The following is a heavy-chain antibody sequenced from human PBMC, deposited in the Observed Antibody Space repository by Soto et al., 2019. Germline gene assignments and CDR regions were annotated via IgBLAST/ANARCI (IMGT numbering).Heavy chain of an antibody. Sequence: EVQLLESGGGLVQPGGSLRLSCAASGFTFSSYAMSWVRQAPGKGLEWVSAISGSGGSTYYADSVKGRFTISRDNSKNRLYLQMNRLRAEDTAVYYCTASGTTVAYYYGMDVWGQGTTVTVSS. V-gene: IGHV3-23*01. CDR2: ISGSGGST. D-gene: IGHD3-10*01. J-gene: IGHJ6*02. CDR3: TASGTTVAYYYGMDV. CDR1: GFTFSSYA.